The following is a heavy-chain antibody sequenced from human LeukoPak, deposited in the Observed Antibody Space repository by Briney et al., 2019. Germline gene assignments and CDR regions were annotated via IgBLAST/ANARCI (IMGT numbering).Heavy chain of an antibody. D-gene: IGHD3-22*01. CDR3: ARGDYYYDSSGYPYYFDY. CDR1: GYTFTGYY. CDR2: INPNSGGT. V-gene: IGHV1-2*02. Sequence: ASVKVSCKASGYTFTGYYMHWVRQAPGQGLEWMGWINPNSGGTNYAQKFQGRVTMTRDTSISTAYMELSRLRSDDTAVYYCARGDYYYDSSGYPYYFDYWGQGTLVTVSS. J-gene: IGHJ4*02.